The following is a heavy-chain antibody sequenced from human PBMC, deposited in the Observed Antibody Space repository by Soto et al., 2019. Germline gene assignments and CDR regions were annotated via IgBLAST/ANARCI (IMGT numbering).Heavy chain of an antibody. J-gene: IGHJ3*02. CDR1: GFTFSSYA. V-gene: IGHV3-23*01. Sequence: GGSLRLSCAASGFTFSSYAMSWVRQAPGKGLEWVSAISGSGGSTYYADSVKGRFTISRDNSNNTLYLQMNSLRAEDTAVYYCAKVEDVVVVPAAIYAFDIWGQGTMVTVSS. D-gene: IGHD2-2*02. CDR3: AKVEDVVVVPAAIYAFDI. CDR2: ISGSGGST.